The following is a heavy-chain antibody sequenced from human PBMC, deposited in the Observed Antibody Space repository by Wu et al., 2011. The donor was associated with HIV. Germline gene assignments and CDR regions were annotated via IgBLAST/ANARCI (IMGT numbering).Heavy chain of an antibody. Sequence: QVQLAQSGAEVKKPGSSVKVSCETSRDNFRKFPFSWVRQAPGQGLEWMGGIIPIFGNAKYSEKFQDRVIVTSDESVNTVYLEISRLRSEDTAVYYCARGHSEIAKLDYWGQGTLVTVSS. CDR2: IIPIFGNA. V-gene: IGHV1-69*05. D-gene: IGHD6-13*01. CDR3: ARGHSEIAKLDY. J-gene: IGHJ4*02. CDR1: RDNFRKFP.